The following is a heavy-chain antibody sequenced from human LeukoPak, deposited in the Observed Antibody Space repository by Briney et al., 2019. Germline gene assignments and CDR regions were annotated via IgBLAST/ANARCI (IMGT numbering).Heavy chain of an antibody. CDR3: GILPGSGH. V-gene: IGHV3-53*01. J-gene: IGHJ1*01. Sequence: PGGSLRLSCAASGFTVSHNYMTWVRQAPGKGLEWVSIIYSGGSTYYADYVKGRFTISRDNSKNTLYLQMNSLRAEDTAVYYCGILPGSGHWGQGTLVTVSS. CDR1: GFTVSHNY. D-gene: IGHD2-15*01. CDR2: IYSGGST.